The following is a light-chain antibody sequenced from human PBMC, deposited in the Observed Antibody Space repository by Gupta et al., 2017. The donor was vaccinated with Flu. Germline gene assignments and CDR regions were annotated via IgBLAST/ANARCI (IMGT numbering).Light chain of an antibody. J-gene: IGKJ1*01. CDR1: QGLVYSDGNTY. Sequence: EVVMTQSPLSLPVTLGQPASIPCRSSQGLVYSDGNTYLHGFQQRPGQSPRRLIFQVAYRDSGGPDRCFGGGSGTDDSPNISRGEAEDVCIYFCMQGANCSCAFGRGTTVEIK. CDR2: QVA. CDR3: MQGANCSCA. V-gene: IGKV2-30*01.